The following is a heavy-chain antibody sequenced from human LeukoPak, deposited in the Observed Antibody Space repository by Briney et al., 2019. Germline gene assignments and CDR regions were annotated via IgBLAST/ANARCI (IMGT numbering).Heavy chain of an antibody. D-gene: IGHD6-19*01. V-gene: IGHV4-61*02. Sequence: SQTLSLTCTVSGNSISSGSYFCTWIRQPAGKGLGWIGRMYTSGSPKYNPSLKSRVTISVDTSQNQFSLKLSAVDAADTAGYYCARGNPSLCGSGWHPFDYWRQGILVSVSS. CDR3: ARGNPSLCGSGWHPFDY. CDR1: GNSISSGSYF. CDR2: MYTSGSP. J-gene: IGHJ4*02.